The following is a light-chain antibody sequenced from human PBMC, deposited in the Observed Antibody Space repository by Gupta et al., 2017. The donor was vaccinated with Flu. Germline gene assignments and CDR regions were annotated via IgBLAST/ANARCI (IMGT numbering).Light chain of an antibody. V-gene: IGLV3-10*01. CDR1: ALPKKY. Sequence: SYELTHPPSVPVPPGQIARITWSGDALPKKYVFWYQQKPGHAPVLVIYEDNKRPSGIPERFSGPSSGTLATLTISTAQMEDEADYYCYSVDGSGHPWVFGGGTKVTVL. CDR3: YSVDGSGHPWV. J-gene: IGLJ3*02. CDR2: EDN.